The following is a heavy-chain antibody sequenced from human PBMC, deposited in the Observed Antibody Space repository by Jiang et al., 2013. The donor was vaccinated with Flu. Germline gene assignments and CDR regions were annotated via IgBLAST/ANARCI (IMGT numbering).Heavy chain of an antibody. CDR2: IYPVDSDT. J-gene: IGHJ6*02. Sequence: GAEVKKPGDSLKISCKGSGYSFTSYWIGWVRQMPGKGLEWMAIIYPVDSDTRYSPSFQGQVTISVDKSISTAYLQWSSLKASDTAMYYCARHCRREYKKSPNYYYYYGMDVWGQGTTVTVSS. CDR1: GYSFTSYW. V-gene: IGHV5-51*01. CDR3: ARHCRREYKKSPNYYYYYGMDV. D-gene: IGHD1-1*01.